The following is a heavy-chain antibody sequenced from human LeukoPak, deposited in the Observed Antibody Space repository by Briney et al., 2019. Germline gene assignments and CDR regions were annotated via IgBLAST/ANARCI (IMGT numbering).Heavy chain of an antibody. D-gene: IGHD7-27*01. V-gene: IGHV4-34*01. CDR1: GGSFSGYY. CDR2: INHSGST. J-gene: IGHJ4*02. CDR3: ARGRGRWGMDY. Sequence: SETLSLTCAVYGGSFSGYYWSWIRQPPGKGLEWIGEINHSGSTNYNPSLKSRVTISVDTSKNQFSLKLSSVTAADTAAYYCARGRGRWGMDYWGQGTLVTVSS.